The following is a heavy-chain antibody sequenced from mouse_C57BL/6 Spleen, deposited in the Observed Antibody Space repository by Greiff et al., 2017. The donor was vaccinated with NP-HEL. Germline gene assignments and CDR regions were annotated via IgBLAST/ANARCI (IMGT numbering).Heavy chain of an antibody. CDR3: ARDYDVAWFAY. Sequence: VQLQQSGPELVKPGASVKMSRKASGYTFTDYNMHWVKQSHGKSLEWIGYINPNNGGTSYNQKFKGKATLTVNKSSSTAYMELRSLTSEDSAVYYCARDYDVAWFAYWGQGTLVTVSA. D-gene: IGHD2-4*01. CDR2: INPNNGGT. CDR1: GYTFTDYN. J-gene: IGHJ3*01. V-gene: IGHV1-22*01.